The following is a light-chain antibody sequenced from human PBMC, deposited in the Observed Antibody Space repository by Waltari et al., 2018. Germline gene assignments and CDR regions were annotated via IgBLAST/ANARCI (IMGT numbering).Light chain of an antibody. CDR3: QQYDNWPPWT. CDR1: QSISIN. J-gene: IGKJ1*01. CDR2: NSS. V-gene: IGKV3-15*01. Sequence: VMTQSPATLSVSPGESATLSCRASQSISINLAWYQQKPGRAPRLLIYNSSTRGTGVPARFSGRGSGTEFTLTISSLQSEDSAVYYCQQYDNWPPWTFGQGTKVEI.